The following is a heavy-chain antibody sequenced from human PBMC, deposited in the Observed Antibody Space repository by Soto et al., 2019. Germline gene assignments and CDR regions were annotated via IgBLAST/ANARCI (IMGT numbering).Heavy chain of an antibody. V-gene: IGHV4-31*03. J-gene: IGHJ3*02. Sequence: QVQLQESGPGLVKPSQTLSLTCTVSGGSISSGGYYWSWIRQHPGKGLEWIGYIYYSGSTYYNPSLKSRVTXXVXTXXNQFSLKLSSVTAADTAVYYCARSVVANSADAFDIWGQGTMVTVSS. CDR2: IYYSGST. D-gene: IGHD2-15*01. CDR1: GGSISSGGYY. CDR3: ARSVVANSADAFDI.